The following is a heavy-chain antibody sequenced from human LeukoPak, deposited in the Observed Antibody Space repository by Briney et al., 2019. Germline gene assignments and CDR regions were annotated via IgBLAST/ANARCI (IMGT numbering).Heavy chain of an antibody. CDR2: IEDDGSRK. Sequence: GGSLRLSCAPSGFSLSGYWMTWARQPPGKGLGWVANIEDDGSRKHDVDSARGRFTISRDNAKNSLYLDMNSLRAEDTAVYYCARECIDGYYESSGYDLWGQGTLVTVSS. CDR1: GFSLSGYW. CDR3: ARECIDGYYESSGYDL. V-gene: IGHV3-7*01. D-gene: IGHD3-22*01. J-gene: IGHJ4*02.